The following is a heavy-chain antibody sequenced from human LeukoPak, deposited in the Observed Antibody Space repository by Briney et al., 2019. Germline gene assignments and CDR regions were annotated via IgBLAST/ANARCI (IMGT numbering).Heavy chain of an antibody. V-gene: IGHV3-74*01. Sequence: GGSLRLSCAASGFTFSSYWMHWVRQAPGKGLVWVSRINSDGSSTSYADSVKGRFTISRDNAKNTLYLQMNSLRAEDTAVYYCARDGPQDPSFYDFWSGYLYYYYYYMDVWGKGTTVTVSS. CDR3: ARDGPQDPSFYDFWSGYLYYYYYYMDV. D-gene: IGHD3-3*01. CDR1: GFTFSSYW. CDR2: INSDGSST. J-gene: IGHJ6*03.